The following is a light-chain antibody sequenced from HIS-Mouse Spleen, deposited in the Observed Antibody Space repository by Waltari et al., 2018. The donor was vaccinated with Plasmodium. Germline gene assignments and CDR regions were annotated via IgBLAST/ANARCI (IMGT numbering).Light chain of an antibody. V-gene: IGKV2-28*01. CDR1: QSLLHSNVYNY. J-gene: IGKJ2*01. Sequence: DIVMTQSPLSLPVTPGEPASISCRSSQSLLHSNVYNYLDWYLQKTGQSPQLLIYLGSNRASGVPERVSGSGTGTDFTLKISRVEAEDVGVYYGMQALQNPRYTFGKGTKLEIK. CDR2: LGS. CDR3: MQALQNPRYT.